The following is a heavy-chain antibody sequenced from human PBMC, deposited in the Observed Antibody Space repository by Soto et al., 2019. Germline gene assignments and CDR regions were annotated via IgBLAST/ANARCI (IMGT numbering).Heavy chain of an antibody. J-gene: IGHJ4*02. CDR1: GFTFSNSG. D-gene: IGHD1-1*01. CDR3: ASLGWNIPPFGS. Sequence: GGSLRLSCAASGFTFSNSGMSWVRQAPGKGLEWVSGISGGAGTTYYAESVKGRFTISRDNSKKTLYLQMNSLRAEDTAVYYSASLGWNIPPFGSRGQGTLVTVSS. V-gene: IGHV3-23*01. CDR2: ISGGAGTT.